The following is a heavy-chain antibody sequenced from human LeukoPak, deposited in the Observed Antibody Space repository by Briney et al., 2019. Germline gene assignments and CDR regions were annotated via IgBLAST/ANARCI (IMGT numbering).Heavy chain of an antibody. D-gene: IGHD3-22*01. J-gene: IGHJ4*02. Sequence: PSETLSLTCAVYGGSFSGYYWGWIRQSPGKGLEWIGNIYYSGNSGNTYYNPSLKSRVTISVDTAKNQFSLNLSSVTAADTALYYCARLRDTGGYYFYYYFDSWGLGTLVSVSS. CDR1: GGSFSGYY. CDR3: ARLRDTGGYYFYYYFDS. CDR2: IYYSGNSGNT. V-gene: IGHV4-34*01.